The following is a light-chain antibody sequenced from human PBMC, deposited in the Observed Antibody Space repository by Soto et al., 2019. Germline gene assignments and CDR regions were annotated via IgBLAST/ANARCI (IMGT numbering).Light chain of an antibody. J-gene: IGLJ3*02. V-gene: IGLV2-8*01. CDR1: YSDVGGYNY. CDR2: EVS. Sequence: QSALTQPPSASGSPGQSVTISCTGTYSDVGGYNYVSWYQQHPGKAPKLMIYEVSKRPSGVPDRFSGSKSGNTASLTVSGLQAEDEADYYCSSYAGSNNKVFGGGTQLTVL. CDR3: SSYAGSNNKV.